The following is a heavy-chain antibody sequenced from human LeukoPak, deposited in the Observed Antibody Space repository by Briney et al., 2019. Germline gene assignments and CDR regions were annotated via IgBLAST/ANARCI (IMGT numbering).Heavy chain of an antibody. CDR2: ISGSGVST. CDR1: GFTFTSYA. D-gene: IGHD1-26*01. J-gene: IGHJ4*02. CDR3: AKDGPLVGPYYFDY. Sequence: QSVGSLRLSCAASGFTFTSYAMNWVRQAPGKGLEWVSAISGSGVSTYYADSVKGRFTISRDNSKNMLYLQMNSLRAEDTAVYYCAKDGPLVGPYYFDYWGQGTLVTVSS. V-gene: IGHV3-23*01.